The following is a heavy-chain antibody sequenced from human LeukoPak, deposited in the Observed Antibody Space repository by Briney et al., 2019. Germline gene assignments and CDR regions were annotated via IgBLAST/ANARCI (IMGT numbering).Heavy chain of an antibody. J-gene: IGHJ4*02. D-gene: IGHD2-21*02. CDR1: GGSISSGGYS. CDR3: ASTTYCDGDCYSDY. CDR2: IYHSGST. V-gene: IGHV4-30-2*01. Sequence: PSQTLSLTCAVSGGSISSGGYSWSWIRQPPGKGLEWIGYIYHSGSTYYNPSLKSRVTISVDRSKNQFSLKLSSVTAADTAVYYCASTTYCDGDCYSDYWGQGTLVTVSS.